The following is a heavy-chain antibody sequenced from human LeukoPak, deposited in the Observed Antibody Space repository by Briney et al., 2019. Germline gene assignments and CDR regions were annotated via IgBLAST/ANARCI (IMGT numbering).Heavy chain of an antibody. Sequence: GGSLRLSCAASGFLFSSYEMNCVRQAPVKGLEWVSYISTSGGTIYYADSVKGRFTISRDNAKNSLYLQMNSLRAEDTAVYYCARDSYYGGTQDYWGQGTLVTVSS. CDR3: ARDSYYGGTQDY. CDR2: ISTSGGTI. CDR1: GFLFSSYE. V-gene: IGHV3-48*03. J-gene: IGHJ4*02. D-gene: IGHD4-23*01.